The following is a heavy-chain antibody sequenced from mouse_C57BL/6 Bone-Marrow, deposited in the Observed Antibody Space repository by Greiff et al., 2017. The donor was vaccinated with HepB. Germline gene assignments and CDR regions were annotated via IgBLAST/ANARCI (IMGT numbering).Heavy chain of an antibody. J-gene: IGHJ1*03. Sequence: QVQLQQSGAELARPGASVKLSCKASGYTFTSYGISWVMQRTGQGLEWIGEIYPRSGNTYYNEKFKGKATLTADKSSSTAYMELRSLTSEDSAVYFCARGEGHYYGIYWYFDVWGTGTTVTVSS. CDR2: IYPRSGNT. CDR3: ARGEGHYYGIYWYFDV. D-gene: IGHD1-1*01. CDR1: GYTFTSYG. V-gene: IGHV1-81*01.